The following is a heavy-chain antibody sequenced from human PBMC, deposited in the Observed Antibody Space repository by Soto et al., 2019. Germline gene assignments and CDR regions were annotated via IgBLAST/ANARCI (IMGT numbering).Heavy chain of an antibody. CDR1: GDSISSYY. D-gene: IGHD5-12*01. Sequence: SETLSLTCTVSGDSISSYYWSWIRQPPGKGLEWIGYIYYSGSTNYNPSLTIRATISVDTSKNQFSLNLRSVSAADTAIYYCARVNSGYDSDHGMDVWGQGTMVTVSS. J-gene: IGHJ6*02. CDR3: ARVNSGYDSDHGMDV. V-gene: IGHV4-59*01. CDR2: IYYSGST.